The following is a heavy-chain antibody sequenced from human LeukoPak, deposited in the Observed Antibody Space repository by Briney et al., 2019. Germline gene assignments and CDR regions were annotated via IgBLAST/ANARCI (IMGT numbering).Heavy chain of an antibody. Sequence: SETLSLTCTVSGGSISSYYWSWIRQPPGKGLEWIGYIYYSGSTNYNPSLKSRVTISVDTSKNQFSLKLSSVTAADTAVYYCARSRGYSYGQGADYWGQGTLVTVSS. CDR3: ARSRGYSYGQGADY. CDR2: IYYSGST. CDR1: GGSISSYY. J-gene: IGHJ4*02. D-gene: IGHD5-18*01. V-gene: IGHV4-59*08.